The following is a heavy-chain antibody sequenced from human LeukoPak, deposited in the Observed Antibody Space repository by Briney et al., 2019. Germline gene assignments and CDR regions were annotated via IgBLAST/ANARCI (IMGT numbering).Heavy chain of an antibody. CDR1: GYTFTGYY. V-gene: IGHV1-2*02. D-gene: IGHD2-21*01. Sequence: ASVKVSCKASGYTFTGYYMHWVRQAPGQGLEWMGWINPNSGGTNYAQKFQGRVTMTRDTSISTAYMELSRLRSDDTAVYYCARDQGLADSLDAFDIWGQGTMVTVSS. CDR3: ARDQGLADSLDAFDI. J-gene: IGHJ3*02. CDR2: INPNSGGT.